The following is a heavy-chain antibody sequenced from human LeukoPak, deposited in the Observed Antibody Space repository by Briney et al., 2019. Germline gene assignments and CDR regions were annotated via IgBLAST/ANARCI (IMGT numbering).Heavy chain of an antibody. CDR2: INPNSGGT. D-gene: IGHD6-13*01. CDR3: ASGSSGVDYMDV. J-gene: IGHJ6*03. CDR1: GYTFTGYY. V-gene: IGHV1-2*02. Sequence: ASVKVSCKASGYTFTGYYMHWVRQAPGQGLEWMGWINPNSGGTNYAQKLQGRVTMTTDTSTSTAYMELRSLRSDDTAVYYCASGSSGVDYMDVWGKGTTVTISS.